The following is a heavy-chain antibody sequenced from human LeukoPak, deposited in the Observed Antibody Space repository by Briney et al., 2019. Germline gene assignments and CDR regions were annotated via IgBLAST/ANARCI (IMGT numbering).Heavy chain of an antibody. Sequence: GGSLRLSCAASGFTFSSYSMNWVRQAPGKGLEWVSYISSSTYIYYADSVKGRFTISRDNAKNSLYLQMNSLRAEDTAVYYCAKLGQLWLLSYFDYWGQGTLVTVSS. V-gene: IGHV3-21*04. D-gene: IGHD5-18*01. CDR3: AKLGQLWLLSYFDY. J-gene: IGHJ4*02. CDR1: GFTFSSYS. CDR2: ISSSTYI.